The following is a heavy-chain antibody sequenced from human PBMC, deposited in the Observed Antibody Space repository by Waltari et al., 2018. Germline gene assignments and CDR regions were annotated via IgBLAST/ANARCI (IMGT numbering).Heavy chain of an antibody. D-gene: IGHD1-26*01. CDR2: IKQDGSEK. CDR1: GFTFSSYW. CDR3: ARGTRVGATSFDY. V-gene: IGHV3-7*01. J-gene: IGHJ4*02. Sequence: EVQLVESGGGLVQPGGSLRLSCAASGFTFSSYWMSWVRPAPGKGLEWVANIKQDGSEKYYVDSVKGRFTISRDNAKDSLYLQMNSLRAEDTAVYYCARGTRVGATSFDYWGQGTLVTVSS.